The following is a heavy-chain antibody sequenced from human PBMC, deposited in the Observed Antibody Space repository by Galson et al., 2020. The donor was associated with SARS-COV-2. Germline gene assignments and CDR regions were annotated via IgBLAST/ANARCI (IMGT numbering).Heavy chain of an antibody. V-gene: IGHV4-59*01. CDR3: ARGGSAPNT. CDR2: IYYSGST. Sequence: SETLSLTCIASGGSIRNFYWSWIRQPPGKGLEWIGYIYYSGSTNYNPSLKSRVTISVDTSKNQFSLNLTSVTAADTAVYYCARGGSAPNTWGQGTLVTVSS. CDR1: GGSIRNFY. J-gene: IGHJ4*02. D-gene: IGHD2-8*01.